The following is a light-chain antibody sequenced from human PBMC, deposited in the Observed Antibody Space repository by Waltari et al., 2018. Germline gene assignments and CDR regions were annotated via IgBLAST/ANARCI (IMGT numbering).Light chain of an antibody. Sequence: DIVMTQSPDSLPVSLGERATINCKSSQSVLYSSNSKNYLAWYQQKPGQPTKLLIYWASTRESGVPDRFSGSGSGTYFTRTISSLQAEDGAVYYCQQYYSTPYTFGQGTKLEIK. V-gene: IGKV4-1*01. CDR1: QSVLYSSNSKNY. CDR3: QQYYSTPYT. CDR2: WAS. J-gene: IGKJ2*01.